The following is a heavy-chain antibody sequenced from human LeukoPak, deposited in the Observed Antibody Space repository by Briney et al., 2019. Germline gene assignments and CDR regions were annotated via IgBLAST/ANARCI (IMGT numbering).Heavy chain of an antibody. D-gene: IGHD3-16*01. V-gene: IGHV3-30*02. CDR2: IRYDESVK. J-gene: IGHJ3*02. Sequence: PGGSLRLSCAASGFTFSGSGMHWVRQAPGKGPEWVAFIRYDESVKSYANSVKGRFTGSRDNSKNTLFLQMNNLRAGDTAVYYCARDLPGGAKAFNIWGLGTMVIVSS. CDR1: GFTFSGSG. CDR3: ARDLPGGAKAFNI.